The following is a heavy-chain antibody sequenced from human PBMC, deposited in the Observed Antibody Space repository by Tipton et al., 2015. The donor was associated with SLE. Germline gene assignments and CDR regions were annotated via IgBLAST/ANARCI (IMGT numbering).Heavy chain of an antibody. J-gene: IGHJ4*02. CDR2: IYTSGST. V-gene: IGHV4-4*09. D-gene: IGHD6-13*01. Sequence: TLSLTCTVSGGSISSYYWSWIRQPPGKGLEWIGYIYTSGSTNYNPSLKSRVTISVDTSKNQFSLKLSSVTAADTAVYYCARARYSSSWYLFDYWGQGTLVTVSS. CDR3: ARARYSSSWYLFDY. CDR1: GGSISSYY.